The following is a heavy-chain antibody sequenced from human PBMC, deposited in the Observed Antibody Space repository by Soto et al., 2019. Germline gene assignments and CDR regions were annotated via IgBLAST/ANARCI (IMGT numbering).Heavy chain of an antibody. Sequence: PSETLSLTCTVSGGSISSYYWSWIRQPPGKGLEWIGYIYYSGSTNYNPSLKSRVTISVDTPKNQFSLKLSSVTAADTAVYYCARDKRGDVRFWANHLQYGMDVWGQGTTVTVSS. CDR3: ARDKRGDVRFWANHLQYGMDV. J-gene: IGHJ6*02. D-gene: IGHD3-3*01. V-gene: IGHV4-59*12. CDR1: GGSISSYY. CDR2: IYYSGST.